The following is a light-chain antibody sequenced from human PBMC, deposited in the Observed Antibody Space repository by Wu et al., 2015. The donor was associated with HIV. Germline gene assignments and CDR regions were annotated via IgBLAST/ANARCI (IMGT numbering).Light chain of an antibody. CDR2: DAS. CDR3: QQRSSWPLT. V-gene: IGKV3-11*01. CDR1: QSVSSY. J-gene: IGKJ4*01. Sequence: EIVMTQSPATLSVSPGERATLSCRASQSVSSYLAWYQQKPGQAPRLLIYDASNRATGIPARFSGSGSGTDFTLTISSLEPADFAVYYCQQRSSWPLTFGGGTKVEIK.